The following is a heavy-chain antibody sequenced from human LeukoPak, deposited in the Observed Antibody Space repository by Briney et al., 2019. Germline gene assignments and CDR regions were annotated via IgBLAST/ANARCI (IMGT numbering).Heavy chain of an antibody. CDR1: GFTFNNYA. D-gene: IGHD6-19*01. V-gene: IGHV3-23*01. CDR3: ARGASYSSSTLDAFDI. Sequence: GGSLRLSCAASGFTFNNYAMSWVRQAPGKGLEWVSAITGSGGSTYSADSVKGRFTISRDNSKNTLYLQMNSLRADDTAVYYYARGASYSSSTLDAFDIWGQGTMVTVSS. CDR2: ITGSGGST. J-gene: IGHJ3*02.